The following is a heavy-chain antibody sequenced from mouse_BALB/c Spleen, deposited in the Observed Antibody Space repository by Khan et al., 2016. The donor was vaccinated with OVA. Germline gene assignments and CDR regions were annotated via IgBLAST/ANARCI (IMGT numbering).Heavy chain of an antibody. D-gene: IGHD1-1*02. CDR1: GYPFTNYG. J-gene: IGHJ1*01. Sequence: QIQLVQSGPELKKPGETVKISCKASGYPFTNYGMNWVKQAPGKGLKWMGWINTYTGEPTYADDFMGRFAFSLETSASTAYLQIDNLKNEDTASYFCASGGYWYFDVWGAGTTVTVSS. V-gene: IGHV9-3-1*01. CDR2: INTYTGEP. CDR3: ASGGYWYFDV.